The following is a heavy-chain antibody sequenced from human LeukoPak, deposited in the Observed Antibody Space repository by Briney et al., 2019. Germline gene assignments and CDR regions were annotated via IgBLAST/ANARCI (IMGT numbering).Heavy chain of an antibody. J-gene: IGHJ3*02. CDR1: GFTFSSYI. CDR3: ARGHFGDAFDI. V-gene: IGHV3-21*01. CDR2: ISSSSSYI. D-gene: IGHD3-10*01. Sequence: GGSLRLSCAASGFTFSSYIMNWVRQAPGKGLEWVSSISSSSSYIYYADSVKGRFTISRDNAKNSLYLQMNSLRAEDTAVYYCARGHFGDAFDIWGQGTMVTVSS.